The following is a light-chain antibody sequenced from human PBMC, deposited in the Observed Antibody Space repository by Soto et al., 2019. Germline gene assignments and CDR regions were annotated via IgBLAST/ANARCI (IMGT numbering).Light chain of an antibody. J-gene: IGKJ4*01. Sequence: DIQMTQSPSSLSASVGDRVTITCRASQSISSFLSWYRQKPGKAPMLLIYGASSLQSGVPSRFSGSGAGTDFTLTISSLQPEDFATYYCQHAYSSLLTFGGGTKVEIK. CDR1: QSISSF. CDR3: QHAYSSLLT. CDR2: GAS. V-gene: IGKV1-39*01.